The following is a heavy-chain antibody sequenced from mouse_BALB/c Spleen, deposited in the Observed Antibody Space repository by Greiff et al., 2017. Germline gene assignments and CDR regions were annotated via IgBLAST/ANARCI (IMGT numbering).Heavy chain of an antibody. J-gene: IGHJ3*01. D-gene: IGHD4-1*01. CDR2: IYPGDGDT. CDR3: ARRELGRAWFAY. Sequence: VQLQESGAELVRPGSSVKISCTASGYAFSSYWMNWVKQRPGQGLEWIGQIYPGDGDTNYNGKFKGKATLTADKSSSTAYMQLSSLTSEDSAVYFCARRELGRAWFAYWGQGTLVTVSA. CDR1: GYAFSSYW. V-gene: IGHV1-80*01.